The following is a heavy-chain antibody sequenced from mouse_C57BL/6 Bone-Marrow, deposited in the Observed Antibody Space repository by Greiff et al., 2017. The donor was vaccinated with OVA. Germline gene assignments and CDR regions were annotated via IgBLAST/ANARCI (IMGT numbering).Heavy chain of an antibody. CDR3: ARITTVVVPYAMDY. CDR2: IWSGGST. V-gene: IGHV2-2*01. D-gene: IGHD1-1*01. J-gene: IGHJ4*01. Sequence: VQLQESGPGLVQPSQSLSITCTVSGFSLTSYGVHWVRQSPGKGLEWLGVIWSGGSTDYNAAFISRLSISKDNSKSQVFFKMNSLQADDTAIYYCARITTVVVPYAMDYWGQGTSVTVSS. CDR1: GFSLTSYG.